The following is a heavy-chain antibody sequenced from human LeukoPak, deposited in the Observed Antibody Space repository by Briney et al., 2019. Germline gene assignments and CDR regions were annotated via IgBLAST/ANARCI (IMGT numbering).Heavy chain of an antibody. CDR3: ARGDYSGGNYYGPDF. Sequence: GGSLRLSCVASGFTFSTYSMNWVRQAPGKGLEWVSYIRGSSDVLYYADSVKGRFTISRDNAKNSLYLQMNSLRDEDTAVYYCARGDYSGGNYYGPDFWGQGTLVTVS. CDR1: GFTFSTYS. J-gene: IGHJ4*02. V-gene: IGHV3-48*02. CDR2: IRGSSDVL. D-gene: IGHD3-22*01.